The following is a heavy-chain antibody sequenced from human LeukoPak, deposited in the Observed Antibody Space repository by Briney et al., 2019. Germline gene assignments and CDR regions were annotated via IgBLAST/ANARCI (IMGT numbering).Heavy chain of an antibody. Sequence: GGSLRLSCAASGFTVSDNDIKWVRQAPGKGLEWASLIYADGSTHYTDSVKGRFSISRDNSGNTVYLQMNSLRGEDTAVYYCARRSVPGRPGYWGQGTLVTVSS. J-gene: IGHJ4*02. CDR1: GFTVSDND. D-gene: IGHD6-6*01. V-gene: IGHV3-66*04. CDR3: ARRSVPGRPGY. CDR2: IYADGST.